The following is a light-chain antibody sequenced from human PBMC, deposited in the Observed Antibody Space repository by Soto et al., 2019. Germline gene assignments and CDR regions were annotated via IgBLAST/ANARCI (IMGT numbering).Light chain of an antibody. J-gene: IGKJ2*01. Sequence: LVLTQSPGTLSLSPGETVTLSCRASQSVTSSNLAWYQQKPGQAPRLLIYGASYRATGIAGKFTGGGSGADFSLTISRLEPEDFAVYFCQHYGASQYTFGQGTKLEIK. V-gene: IGKV3-20*01. CDR3: QHYGASQYT. CDR1: QSVTSSN. CDR2: GAS.